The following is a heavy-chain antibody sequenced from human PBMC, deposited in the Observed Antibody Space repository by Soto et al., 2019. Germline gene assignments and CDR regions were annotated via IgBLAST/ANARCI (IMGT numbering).Heavy chain of an antibody. V-gene: IGHV1-18*01. CDR2: ISAYNGNT. CDR3: AREGYCGGGSCYSRQAYYYYGMDV. D-gene: IGHD2-15*01. Sequence: ASVKVSCKASGYTFTTYGISWVRQAPGQGLKWMGWISAYNGNTNYAQKFQGRVTVTTDTSTSTAYMELRSLTSDDTAVYYCAREGYCGGGSCYSRQAYYYYGMDVWGQGTTVTAP. J-gene: IGHJ6*02. CDR1: GYTFTTYG.